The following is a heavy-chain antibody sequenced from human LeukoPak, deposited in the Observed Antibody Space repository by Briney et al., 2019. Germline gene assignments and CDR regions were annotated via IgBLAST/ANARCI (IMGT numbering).Heavy chain of an antibody. J-gene: IGHJ4*02. CDR1: GFTFSDHY. Sequence: GGSLRLSCAASGFTFSDHYMDWVRQAPGKGLEWVGRTRNKANSYTTEYAASVKGRFTISRDDSKNSLYLQMNSLKTEDTAVYYCARADSGYDYIDYWGQGTLVTVSS. CDR2: TRNKANSYTT. D-gene: IGHD5-12*01. V-gene: IGHV3-72*01. CDR3: ARADSGYDYIDY.